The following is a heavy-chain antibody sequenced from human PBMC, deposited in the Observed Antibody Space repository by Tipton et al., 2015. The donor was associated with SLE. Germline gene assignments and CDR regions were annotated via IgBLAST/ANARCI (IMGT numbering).Heavy chain of an antibody. J-gene: IGHJ6*02. Sequence: TLSLTCAVYGGSFSGYYWSWIRQPPGKGLEWIAEINPSGSTNYNPSLKSRVTMSEDTSKNQFSLRLTSVTAADTAVYYCARGMVTWRGAILGVDVWGQGTTVNVSS. CDR3: ARGMVTWRGAILGVDV. CDR2: INPSGST. V-gene: IGHV4-34*01. CDR1: GGSFSGYY. D-gene: IGHD2-21*02.